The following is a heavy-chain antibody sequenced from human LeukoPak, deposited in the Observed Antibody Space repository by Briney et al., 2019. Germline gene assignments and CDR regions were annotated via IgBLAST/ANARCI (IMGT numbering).Heavy chain of an antibody. CDR1: GGSISSGSYY. V-gene: IGHV4-61*02. D-gene: IGHD3-22*01. CDR3: ARGTRRYDSSGYYVPPPFDY. CDR2: IYTSGST. Sequence: SETLSLTCTVSGGSISSGSYYWSWIRQPAGKGLEWIGRIYTSGSTSYNPSLKSRVTISVDTSKNQFSLKLSSVTAADTAVYYCARGTRRYDSSGYYVPPPFDYWGQGTLVTVSS. J-gene: IGHJ4*02.